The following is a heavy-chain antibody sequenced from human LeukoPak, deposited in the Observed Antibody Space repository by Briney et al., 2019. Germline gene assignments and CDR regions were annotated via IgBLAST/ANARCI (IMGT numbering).Heavy chain of an antibody. CDR1: GLSLTSTGVS. CDR2: IYWDDDK. V-gene: IGHV2-5*02. CDR3: AHTSRYTGYY. J-gene: IGHJ4*02. Sequence: ESGPTLVKPTQTLTLTCTLSGLSLTSTGVSVSWIRQPPGKALEWLGLIYWDDDKRYSPSLKTRLTITRDISIKQVVLTMTNMHPVDTATYYCAHTSRYTGYYWGQGIMVTVSS. D-gene: IGHD3-16*02.